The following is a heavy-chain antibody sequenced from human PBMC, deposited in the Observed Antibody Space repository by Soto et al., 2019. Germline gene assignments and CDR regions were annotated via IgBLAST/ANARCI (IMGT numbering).Heavy chain of an antibody. CDR1: GYSFTSYW. Sequence: GESLKISCKGSGYSFTSYWISWVRQMPGKGLEWMGRIDPSDSCTNYSPSFQGHVTISADKSISTAYLQWSSLKASDTAMYYCARVDIAAAGYYYGMDVWGQGTTVTVSS. V-gene: IGHV5-10-1*01. CDR3: ARVDIAAAGYYYGMDV. D-gene: IGHD6-13*01. CDR2: IDPSDSCT. J-gene: IGHJ6*02.